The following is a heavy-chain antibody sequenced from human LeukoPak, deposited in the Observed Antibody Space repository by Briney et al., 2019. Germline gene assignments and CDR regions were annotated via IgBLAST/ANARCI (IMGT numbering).Heavy chain of an antibody. V-gene: IGHV1-18*01. J-gene: IGHJ6*02. CDR2: ISAYNGNT. D-gene: IGHD1-26*01. Sequence: ASVKVSCKASGYTFTSYGISWVRQAPGQGLEWMGWISAYNGNTNYAQKLQGRVTMTTDTSTSTAYMELRSLRSDDTAVYYCARHSGSYYYYYGMDVWGQGTTVTVPS. CDR3: ARHSGSYYYYYGMDV. CDR1: GYTFTSYG.